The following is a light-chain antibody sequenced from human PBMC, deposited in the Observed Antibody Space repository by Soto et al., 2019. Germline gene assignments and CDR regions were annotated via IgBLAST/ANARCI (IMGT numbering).Light chain of an antibody. V-gene: IGKV3-15*01. CDR2: GAS. CDR1: QSVGGD. J-gene: IGKJ4*01. CDR3: QQYENWPQLT. Sequence: ERVMTQSPATLSVSPGERATLSCRASQSVGGDLAWYQQKPGQAPRLLIYGASSRAPGIPDRFSDSGSGTEFTLHISSLQSEDSAVYYCQQYENWPQLTFGGGTKVEIK.